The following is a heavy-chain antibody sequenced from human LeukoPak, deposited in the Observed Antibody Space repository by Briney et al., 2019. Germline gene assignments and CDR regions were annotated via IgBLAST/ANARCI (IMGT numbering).Heavy chain of an antibody. CDR2: ISYDGSNK. J-gene: IGHJ4*02. Sequence: GGSLRLSCAASGFTFSSYAMHWVRQAPGKGLEWVAVISYDGSNKYYADSVKGRFTISRDNSKNTLYLQMNSLRAEGTAVYYCARGEGNYFDYWGQGTLVTVSS. CDR1: GFTFSSYA. CDR3: ARGEGNYFDY. V-gene: IGHV3-30*01.